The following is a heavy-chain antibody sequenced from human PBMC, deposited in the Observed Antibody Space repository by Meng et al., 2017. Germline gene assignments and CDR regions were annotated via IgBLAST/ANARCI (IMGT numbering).Heavy chain of an antibody. CDR2: TYYRSKWYN. CDR1: GDSVSSNSAA. J-gene: IGHJ4*02. D-gene: IGHD6-25*01. V-gene: IGHV6-1*01. Sequence: QAQLQQPAPGRVKPSQTLSLTCAISGDSVSSNSAAWTWIRQSPSRGLEWLGRTYYRSKWYNDYAVSVKSQITINPDTSKNQFSLQLNSVTPEDTAVYYCAKGAYSGLDYWGQGTLVTVSS. CDR3: AKGAYSGLDY.